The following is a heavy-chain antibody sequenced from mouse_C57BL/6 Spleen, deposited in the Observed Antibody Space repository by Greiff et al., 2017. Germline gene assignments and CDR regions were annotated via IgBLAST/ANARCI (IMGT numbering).Heavy chain of an antibody. Sequence: VQLQQPGAELVKPGASVQLSCKASGYTFTSYWMHWVKQRPGRGLEWIGRIDTNSGDTKYNEKFKSKATLTVDKPSSTAYMQLSSLTSEDSAVYDCARGLATPFAYWGQGTLVTVSA. D-gene: IGHD1-1*01. CDR1: GYTFTSYW. CDR2: IDTNSGDT. V-gene: IGHV1-72*01. CDR3: ARGLATPFAY. J-gene: IGHJ3*01.